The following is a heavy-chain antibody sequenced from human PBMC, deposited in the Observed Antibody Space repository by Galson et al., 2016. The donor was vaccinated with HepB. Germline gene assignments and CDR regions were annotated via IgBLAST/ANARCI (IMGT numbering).Heavy chain of an antibody. CDR1: GGSISSSSIYC. CDR2: IYNSEST. V-gene: IGHV4-39*01. D-gene: IGHD6-25*01. CDR3: ARHDRGIAAAFDH. Sequence: SETLSLTCTVSGGSISSSSIYCWGWIRQPPGKGLEWIGSIYNSESTYYNPSLRSRVTMSVDTSKNQFSLKLSSVTAADPAVYYCARHDRGIAAAFDHWGQGTLVTVSS. J-gene: IGHJ4*02.